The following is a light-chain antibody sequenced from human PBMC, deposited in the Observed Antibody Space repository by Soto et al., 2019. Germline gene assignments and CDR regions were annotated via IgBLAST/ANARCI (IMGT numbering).Light chain of an antibody. CDR3: QTYDTTLSALV. CDR1: GSNIGAGYG. V-gene: IGLV1-40*01. J-gene: IGLJ1*01. CDR2: RNS. Sequence: VLTQPASVSGAPGQRVTISCTGSGSNIGAGYGVQWYQQLPGTAPKLLISRNSNRPSGVPDRFSASKSGTSASLAITGLQAEDEADYYCQTYDTTLSALVFGSGTKVTVL.